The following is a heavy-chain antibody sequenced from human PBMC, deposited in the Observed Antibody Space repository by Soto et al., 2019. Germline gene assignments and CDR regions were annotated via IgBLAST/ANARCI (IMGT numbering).Heavy chain of an antibody. CDR3: AHGGPPAAVPRWCFDF. D-gene: IGHD2-2*01. CDR1: GFTFSSYA. Sequence: EVQLLESGGGLVQPGGSLRLSCAASGFTFSSYAMSWVRQAPGKGLEWVSAISSNGGNIYYADSVRGRFTISRDNSKNPLYLQMNSLRAEDTAIYYCAHGGPPAAVPRWCFDFWGQGTLVTVSS. V-gene: IGHV3-23*01. J-gene: IGHJ4*02. CDR2: ISSNGGNI.